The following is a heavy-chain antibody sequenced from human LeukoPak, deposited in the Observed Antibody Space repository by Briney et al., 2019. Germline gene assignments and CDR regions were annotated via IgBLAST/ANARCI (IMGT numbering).Heavy chain of an antibody. CDR2: IYYSGGT. Sequence: SETLSLTCTVSGGSISSGTYYWGWIRQPPGKGLEWIGSIYYSGGTYYNPSLKSRVTMSVDTSKNQFSLKLSSVTAADTAVYYCARGADFWSGYSHGHYFDYWGQGTLVTVSS. D-gene: IGHD3-3*01. CDR1: GGSISSGTYY. J-gene: IGHJ4*02. CDR3: ARGADFWSGYSHGHYFDY. V-gene: IGHV4-39*07.